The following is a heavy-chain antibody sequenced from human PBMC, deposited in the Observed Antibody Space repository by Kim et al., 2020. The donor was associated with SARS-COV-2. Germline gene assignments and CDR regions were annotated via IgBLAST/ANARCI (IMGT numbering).Heavy chain of an antibody. D-gene: IGHD1-20*01. CDR3: ARVSFTENYFDY. J-gene: IGHJ4*02. V-gene: IGHV3-30*01. Sequence: YYADSVKGRFTISRDNAKNTLYLQMNSLGAEDTAVYYCARVSFTENYFDYWGQGTLVTVSS.